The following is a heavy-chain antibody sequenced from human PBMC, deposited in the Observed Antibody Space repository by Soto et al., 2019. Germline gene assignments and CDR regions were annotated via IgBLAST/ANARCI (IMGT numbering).Heavy chain of an antibody. D-gene: IGHD3-3*01. CDR1: GFTFSSYG. CDR2: ISYDGSNK. V-gene: IGHV3-30*03. J-gene: IGHJ6*02. CDR3: AALTLRFLEWLPTPYGMDV. Sequence: GGSLRLSCAASGFTFSSYGMHWVRQAPGKGLDWVAVISYDGSNKYYADSVKGRFTISRDNSKNTLYLQMNSLRAEDTAVYYCAALTLRFLEWLPTPYGMDVWGQGTTVTVSS.